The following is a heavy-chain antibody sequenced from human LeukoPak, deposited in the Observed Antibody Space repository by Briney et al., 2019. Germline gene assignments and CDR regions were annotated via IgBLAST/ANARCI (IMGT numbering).Heavy chain of an antibody. D-gene: IGHD6-19*01. CDR2: INPNSGGT. V-gene: IGHV1-2*02. J-gene: IGHJ4*02. CDR1: GYTFTGYY. Sequence: ASVKVSCKASGYTFTGYYMHWVRQAPGQGLEWMGWINPNSGGTNYAQKFQGRVTMTRDTSISTAYMELGRLRSDDTAVYYCARDLIAVAGKGYWGQGTLVTVSS. CDR3: ARDLIAVAGKGY.